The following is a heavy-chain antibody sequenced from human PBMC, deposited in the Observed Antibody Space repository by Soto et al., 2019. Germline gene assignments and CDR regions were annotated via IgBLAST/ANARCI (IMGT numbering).Heavy chain of an antibody. CDR2: IIPLFGAV. Sequence: QVQLVQSGAEVKKPGSSVKVSFKASGGTFSTYAISWLRQAPGQGLEWMGGIIPLFGAVHYAQKFQGRVTITVDKSTSTAYVELSSLRSEDTAVYYCATTSSPSIAVAGSGYFYGMDVWGQGTTVTVSS. D-gene: IGHD6-19*01. V-gene: IGHV1-69*06. CDR3: ATTSSPSIAVAGSGYFYGMDV. J-gene: IGHJ6*02. CDR1: GGTFSTYA.